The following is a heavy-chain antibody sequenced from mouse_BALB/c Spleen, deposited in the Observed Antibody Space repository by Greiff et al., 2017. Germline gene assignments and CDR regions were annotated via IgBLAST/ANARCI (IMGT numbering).Heavy chain of an antibody. D-gene: IGHD1-1*02. V-gene: IGHV1-7*01. Sequence: QVQLKQSGAELAKPGASVKMSCKASGYTFTSYWMHWVKQRPGQGLEWIGYINPSTGYTEYNQKFKDKATLTADKSSSTAYMQLSSLTSEDSAVYYCARGSYYGPYYAMDYWGQGTSVTVSS. CDR2: INPSTGYT. CDR1: GYTFTSYW. J-gene: IGHJ4*01. CDR3: ARGSYYGPYYAMDY.